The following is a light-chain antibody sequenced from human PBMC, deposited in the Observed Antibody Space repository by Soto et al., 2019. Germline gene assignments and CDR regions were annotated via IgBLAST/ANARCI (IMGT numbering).Light chain of an antibody. CDR3: QQVNNYPLT. Sequence: DVQLTQSPSFMSASLGDRVSITCRASQGISTFLAWYQQHPGTAPKRLIYDASNLQSGVPSRFSGSGSGTEFTLTISSLQPEDFATYYCQQVNNYPLTFGGGTKVEIK. J-gene: IGKJ4*01. V-gene: IGKV1-9*01. CDR1: QGISTF. CDR2: DAS.